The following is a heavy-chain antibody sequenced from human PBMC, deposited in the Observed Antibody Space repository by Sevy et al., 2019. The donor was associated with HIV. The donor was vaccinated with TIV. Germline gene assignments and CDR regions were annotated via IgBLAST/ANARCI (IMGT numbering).Heavy chain of an antibody. V-gene: IGHV1-24*01. CDR2: LEPEDGET. CDR1: GYTLAQLS. D-gene: IGHD3-3*01. CDR3: ATGREYYEGNSGYFDY. Sequence: ASVKVSCKLSGYTLAQLSMHWVRQAPGKGLEWLGSLEPEDGETIYAQKFQGRFTMTEETSTDTAYMELSSLRSEDTAVYYCATGREYYEGNSGYFDYWGQGTLVTVSS. J-gene: IGHJ4*02.